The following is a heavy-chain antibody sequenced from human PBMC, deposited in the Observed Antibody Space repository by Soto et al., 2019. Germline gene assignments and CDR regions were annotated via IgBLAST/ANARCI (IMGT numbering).Heavy chain of an antibody. D-gene: IGHD3-16*01. Sequence: LSLTCTVSGDSFSSGDYYWTWIRQPPGKGLEWVGHIYFSGGTNYIPSLESRVTISLDTSKNQFSLKLTSVTAADTAVYYCARVPIDTYMIYWSDPWGQGTLVTVSS. V-gene: IGHV4-61*08. CDR3: ARVPIDTYMIYWSDP. CDR1: GDSFSSGDYY. J-gene: IGHJ5*02. CDR2: IYFSGGT.